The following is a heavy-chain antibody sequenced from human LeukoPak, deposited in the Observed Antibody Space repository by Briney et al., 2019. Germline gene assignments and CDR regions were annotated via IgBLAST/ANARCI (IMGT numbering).Heavy chain of an antibody. Sequence: SETLSLTCTVSGGSISISTYYWGWIRQPPGKGLEWIGNIYYSGSTYYNPSLKSRVTISVDTSKNQFSLRLSSVTAADTAVYHCARLGTGYDSSGYSIGWFDPWGQGTLVTVSS. CDR1: GGSISISTYY. V-gene: IGHV4-39*01. CDR2: IYYSGST. J-gene: IGHJ5*02. D-gene: IGHD3-22*01. CDR3: ARLGTGYDSSGYSIGWFDP.